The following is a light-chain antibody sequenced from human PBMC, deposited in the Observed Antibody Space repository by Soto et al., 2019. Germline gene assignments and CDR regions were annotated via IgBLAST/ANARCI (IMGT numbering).Light chain of an antibody. J-gene: IGKJ1*01. CDR1: QSVSSN. V-gene: IGKV3-15*01. CDR2: DAS. CDR3: QQYNDWPET. Sequence: EIEMTQSPATLSVSPGERATLSCRASQSVSSNLAWYQQRVGQAPKLLTYDASTRATGIPARFSGSGSGTEFTLTISSLQSEDFAVYYCQQYNDWPETFGQVTKVDIK.